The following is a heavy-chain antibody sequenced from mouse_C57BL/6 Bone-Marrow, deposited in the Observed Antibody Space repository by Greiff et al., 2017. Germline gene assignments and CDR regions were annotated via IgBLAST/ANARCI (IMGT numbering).Heavy chain of an antibody. V-gene: IGHV1-9*01. CDR1: GYTFTGYR. Sequence: QVQLQESGAELMKPGASVKLSCKATGYTFTGYRIEWVKQRPGHGLEWIGEILPGSGSTNYNEKFKGKATFTVDTSSNTAYMQLSSLTTEDSAIYYCAIKDWAFDYWGQGTTLTVSS. CDR3: AIKDWAFDY. D-gene: IGHD4-1*01. J-gene: IGHJ2*01. CDR2: ILPGSGST.